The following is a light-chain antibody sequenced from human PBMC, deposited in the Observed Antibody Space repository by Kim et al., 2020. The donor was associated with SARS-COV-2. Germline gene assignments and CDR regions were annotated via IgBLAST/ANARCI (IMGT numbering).Light chain of an antibody. CDR1: QSISSF. CDR2: RAS. V-gene: IGKV1-5*03. J-gene: IGKJ1*01. Sequence: DIQMTQSPSTLSASVGDRVTITCRASQSISSFLGWYQQKPGKAPTLLISRASTLERGVPSRFSGSGSGTEFTLTINSLQADDFATYFCQQYNVYSRTFGQGTKVDIK. CDR3: QQYNVYSRT.